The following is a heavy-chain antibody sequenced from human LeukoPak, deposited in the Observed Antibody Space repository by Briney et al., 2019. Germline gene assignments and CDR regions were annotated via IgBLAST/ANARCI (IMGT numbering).Heavy chain of an antibody. CDR3: ARVYGSGGWLDC. CDR1: GFTFSDHY. CDR2: TTNKANSYTT. V-gene: IGHV3-72*01. J-gene: IGHJ5*01. D-gene: IGHD2-15*01. Sequence: GGSLGLSCAASGFTFSDHYMDWVRQAPGKGLEWVGRTTNKANSYTTEYAASVKGRFTISRDDSKNSLYLQMNSVKTEDTAVYYCARVYGSGGWLDCWGQGTLVTVSS.